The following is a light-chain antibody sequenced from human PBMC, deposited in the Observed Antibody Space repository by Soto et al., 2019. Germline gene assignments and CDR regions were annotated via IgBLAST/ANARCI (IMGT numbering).Light chain of an antibody. CDR1: NSDIGGYNY. J-gene: IGLJ2*01. CDR2: DVS. CDR3: SSYTSRSTLGV. V-gene: IGLV2-14*03. Sequence: QSVLTQPDSVSGSPRQASTISCTGTNSDIGGYNYVSWYQQHPGKAPKLMIYDVSNRPSGVSYRFSGSKSGNTASLTISGLQAEDEADYYCSSYTSRSTLGVFGGGTKLTVL.